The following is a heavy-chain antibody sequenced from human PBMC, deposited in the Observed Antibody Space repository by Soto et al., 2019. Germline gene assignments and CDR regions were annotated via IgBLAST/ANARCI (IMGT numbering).Heavy chain of an antibody. CDR2: ITSNGGST. J-gene: IGHJ4*02. D-gene: IGHD6-13*01. V-gene: IGHV3-64D*06. Sequence: GGSLRLSCSASGFTFSSYAMHWVRQAPGKGLEYVSAITSNGGSTYYADSVKGRFTISRDNSKNTLYLQMSSLRAEDTAVYYCVKGYTTNWYYYWGQGTRVTVSS. CDR3: VKGYTTNWYYY. CDR1: GFTFSSYA.